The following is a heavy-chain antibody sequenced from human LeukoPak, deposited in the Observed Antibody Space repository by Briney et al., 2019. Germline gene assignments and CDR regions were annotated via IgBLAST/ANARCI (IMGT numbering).Heavy chain of an antibody. V-gene: IGHV1-69*13. D-gene: IGHD4-11*01. CDR3: ARVGPNSNYVGYFDY. Sequence: SVKVSCKASGGTFSSYAISWLRQAPGQGLEWMGGIIPIFVTANYAQKFQGRVTITADESTSTAYMELSSLRSEDTAVYYCARVGPNSNYVGYFDYWGQGTLVTVSS. J-gene: IGHJ4*02. CDR2: IIPIFVTA. CDR1: GGTFSSYA.